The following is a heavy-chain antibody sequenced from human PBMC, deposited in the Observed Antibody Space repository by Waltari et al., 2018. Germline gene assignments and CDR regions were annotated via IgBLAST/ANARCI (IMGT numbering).Heavy chain of an antibody. D-gene: IGHD3-3*01. CDR3: FGGGSISVRWFDP. V-gene: IGHV1-2*02. CDR2: INSPSGDT. Sequence: QVQIVQSGAEVRKPGASVMVSCKTPGSTFTDSFLHWVRQAPGQGPDWMGWINSPSGDTKDAQKFQGRVTITRHTSISTVYMELSSLTSDDTAVYFCFGGGSISVRWFDPWGQGTLVTVSS. CDR1: GSTFTDSF. J-gene: IGHJ5*02.